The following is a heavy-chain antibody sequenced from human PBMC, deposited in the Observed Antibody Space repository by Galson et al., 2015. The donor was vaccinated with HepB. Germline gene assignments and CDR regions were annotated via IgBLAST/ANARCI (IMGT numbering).Heavy chain of an antibody. CDR2: ITSSGGNS. Sequence: SLRLSCAASGFSFTRYAMTWVRQAPGKGLEWVSSITSSGGNSYYTDSVKGRFTVSRDNSKNTLFLQLNSLSAEETAMYFCAKDGIMVANNPYHFHYWGQGTLVTVSS. CDR3: AKDGIMVANNPYHFHY. CDR1: GFSFTRYA. D-gene: IGHD2-15*01. J-gene: IGHJ4*02. V-gene: IGHV3-23*01.